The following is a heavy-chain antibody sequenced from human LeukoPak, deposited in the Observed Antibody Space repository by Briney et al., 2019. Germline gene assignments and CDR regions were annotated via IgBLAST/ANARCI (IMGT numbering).Heavy chain of an antibody. D-gene: IGHD3-16*01. CDR2: VSYSGTTT. Sequence: GGSLRLSCAASGFTFNSYSIVWVRQAPGKGLEWVSYVSYSGTTTYYADSVKGRFTISRDNGKNSVSLQMDSLRDEDTAVYFCARDSLGVPAFAVSVSICLDVWGQGTTVTVSS. CDR3: ARDSLGVPAFAVSVSICLDV. V-gene: IGHV3-48*02. CDR1: GFTFNSYS. J-gene: IGHJ6*02.